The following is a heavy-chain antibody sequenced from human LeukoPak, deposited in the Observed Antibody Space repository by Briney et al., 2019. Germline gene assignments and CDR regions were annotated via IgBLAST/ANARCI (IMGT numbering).Heavy chain of an antibody. J-gene: IGHJ4*02. CDR1: GFTFDDYA. D-gene: IGHD5-24*01. Sequence: GGSLRLSCAASGFTFDDYAMHWVRQAPGKGLEWVSGISGSGGSTYYADSVKGRYTISRDNSKNTLYLQMNSLRAEDTAVYYCAKDQLDGSFDYWGLGTLVTVSS. CDR2: ISGSGGST. CDR3: AKDQLDGSFDY. V-gene: IGHV3-23*01.